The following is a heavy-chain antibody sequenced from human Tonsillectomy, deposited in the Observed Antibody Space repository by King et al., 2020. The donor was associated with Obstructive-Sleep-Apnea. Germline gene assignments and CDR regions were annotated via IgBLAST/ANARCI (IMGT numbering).Heavy chain of an antibody. D-gene: IGHD3-22*01. CDR1: GGSISSGGYY. J-gene: IGHJ4*02. V-gene: IGHV4-31*03. Sequence: QLQESGPGLVKPSQTLSLTCTVSGGSISSGGYYWSWIRQHPGKGLEWIGYIYYSGSTSYKPSLKSRVTISVDTSKNQFSPKLRSVSAADTAVYYCARGVESGYYYDSSGYPDYWGQGTLVTVSS. CDR2: IYYSGST. CDR3: ARGVESGYYYDSSGYPDY.